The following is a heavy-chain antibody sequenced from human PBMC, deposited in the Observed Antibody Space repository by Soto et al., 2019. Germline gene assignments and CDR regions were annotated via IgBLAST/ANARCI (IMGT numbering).Heavy chain of an antibody. Sequence: QVQLVESGGGVVQPGRSLRLSCAASGFTFSSYAMHWVRQAPGKGLEWVAVISYDGSNKYYADSVKGRFTISSDNSRNTLYLQMNSVRAGDTAVYYCPRDPLKYVQGWFDPWGQGTPVTVSS. J-gene: IGHJ5*02. CDR2: ISYDGSNK. D-gene: IGHD3-10*02. CDR3: PRDPLKYVQGWFDP. CDR1: GFTFSSYA. V-gene: IGHV3-30-3*01.